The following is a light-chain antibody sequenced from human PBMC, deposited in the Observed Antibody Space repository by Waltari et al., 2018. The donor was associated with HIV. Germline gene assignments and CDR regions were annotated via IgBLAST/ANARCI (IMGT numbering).Light chain of an antibody. CDR3: KSSTTRSTPCV. V-gene: IGLV2-14*01. J-gene: IGLJ1*01. CDR1: NRALGGHNS. CDR2: DVS. Sequence: QSALTQPAYVSGSPGQSITISCTVTNRALGGHNSVAWYQQHPDKAPKLIFYDVSKRTAGVSYRFSGSKSVNTASLTISGLQAEDEADYYCKSSTTRSTPCVFGSGTKVTVL.